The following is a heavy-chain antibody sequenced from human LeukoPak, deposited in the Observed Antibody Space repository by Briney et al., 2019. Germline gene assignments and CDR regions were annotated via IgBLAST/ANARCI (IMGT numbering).Heavy chain of an antibody. CDR1: VYSISSGYY. V-gene: IGHV4-38-2*02. J-gene: IGHJ3*02. Sequence: PSQTLSLTCTVSVYSISSGYYWGWIRPPPGKGLEWIGSIHHSGITYYNPSLKSRVTISVDTSKNQFSLRVDSVTAADTAVYYCARGRFLEWSSSTNGAFDIWGQGTMVTVSS. CDR2: IHHSGIT. D-gene: IGHD3-3*01. CDR3: ARGRFLEWSSSTNGAFDI.